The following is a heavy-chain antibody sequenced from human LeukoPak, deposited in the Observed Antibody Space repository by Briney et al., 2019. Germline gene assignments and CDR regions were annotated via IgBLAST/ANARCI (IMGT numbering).Heavy chain of an antibody. CDR2: IIPIFGTA. J-gene: IGHJ3*02. D-gene: IGHD3-16*01. Sequence: SVKVSCKASGGTFSSYAISWVRQAPGQGLEWMGGIIPIFGTANYAQKFQGRVTITADESTSTAYMELSSLRSEDTAVYYCARDMGYVYAFDIWGQGTMVTVSS. CDR3: ARDMGYVYAFDI. CDR1: GGTFSSYA. V-gene: IGHV1-69*01.